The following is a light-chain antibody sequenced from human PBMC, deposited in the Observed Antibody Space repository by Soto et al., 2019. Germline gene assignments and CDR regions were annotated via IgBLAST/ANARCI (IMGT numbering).Light chain of an antibody. CDR1: QSVGRRY. CDR3: QYQGT. J-gene: IGKJ4*01. Sequence: IVLTQSPDTLSLSPGERATLSCRASQSVGRRYLAWYEQKPGQAPMLLIYDTSERASDIPDRFSGSGSGTEFTLTISRLVPEDFAVYYCQYQGTFGGGTKVEIK. CDR2: DTS. V-gene: IGKV3-20*01.